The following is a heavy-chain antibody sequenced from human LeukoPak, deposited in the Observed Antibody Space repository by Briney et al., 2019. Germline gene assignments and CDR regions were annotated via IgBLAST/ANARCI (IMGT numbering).Heavy chain of an antibody. J-gene: IGHJ4*02. V-gene: IGHV3-7*01. CDR1: GFTFSSYG. CDR2: IKQDGTEK. CDR3: AKLAKYFYGSETYYFFEH. Sequence: GGSLRLSCAASGFTFSSYGLSWVRQAPGKGLEWVANIKQDGTEKYYVDSVKGRFTISRDNAKNSLYLQMNSLRVEDTAVYYCAKLAKYFYGSETYYFFEHWGQGTPVTASS. D-gene: IGHD3-10*01.